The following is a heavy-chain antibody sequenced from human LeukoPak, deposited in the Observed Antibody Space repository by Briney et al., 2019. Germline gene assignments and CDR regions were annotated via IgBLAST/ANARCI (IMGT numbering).Heavy chain of an antibody. V-gene: IGHV3-30*18. CDR1: EFTFSSYA. J-gene: IGHJ4*02. Sequence: GRSLRLSCAASEFTFSSYAMHWVRQAPGKGLEGVALVSNDGGDKYYADSVKGRFTISRDNSKNTLYLQMNSLRGEDTGVYYCAKAHLLDWLLPFDYWGQGTLVTVSS. CDR3: AKAHLLDWLLPFDY. D-gene: IGHD3/OR15-3a*01. CDR2: VSNDGGDK.